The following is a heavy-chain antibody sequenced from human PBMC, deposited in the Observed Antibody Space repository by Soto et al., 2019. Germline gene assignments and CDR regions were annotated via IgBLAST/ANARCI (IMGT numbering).Heavy chain of an antibody. CDR3: ARDETWGRGVDY. D-gene: IGHD7-27*01. V-gene: IGHV4-30-4*01. J-gene: IGHJ4*02. Sequence: SXTLSLTCTVSGGSMSSGDYYWSWIRQPPGKGLEWIGYIYYSGSTYYNPSLKSRVTISVDTSKNQFSLKLSSVTAADTAVYYCARDETWGRGVDYWGQGTLVTVS. CDR1: GGSMSSGDYY. CDR2: IYYSGST.